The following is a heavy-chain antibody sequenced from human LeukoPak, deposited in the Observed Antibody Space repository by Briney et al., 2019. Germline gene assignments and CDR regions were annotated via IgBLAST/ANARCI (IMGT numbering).Heavy chain of an antibody. Sequence: SETLPLPCTVSGGSISSYQRSWIRQPPGKELDWIGNIYYSGSANYNPSLKSRVTISVDTSKNQFSLKLSSVTAADTAVYYCARTWIQLWPDYYYMDVWGKGTTVTVSS. CDR1: GGSISSYQ. J-gene: IGHJ6*03. CDR3: ARTWIQLWPDYYYMDV. D-gene: IGHD5-18*01. V-gene: IGHV4-59*12. CDR2: IYYSGSA.